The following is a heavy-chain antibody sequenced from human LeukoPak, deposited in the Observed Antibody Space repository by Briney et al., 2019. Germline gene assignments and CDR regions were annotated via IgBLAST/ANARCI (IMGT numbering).Heavy chain of an antibody. D-gene: IGHD6-19*01. CDR2: ISSSGSTI. J-gene: IGHJ5*02. CDR1: GFTFSSYS. CDR3: VRDGITVAGDH. V-gene: IGHV3-48*04. Sequence: GGSLRLSCAASGFTFSSYSMNWVRQAPGKGLEWVSYISSSGSTIYYADSVKGRFTISRDNAKNSLYLQMNSLRAEDTAVYYCVRDGITVAGDHWGQGTLVTVSS.